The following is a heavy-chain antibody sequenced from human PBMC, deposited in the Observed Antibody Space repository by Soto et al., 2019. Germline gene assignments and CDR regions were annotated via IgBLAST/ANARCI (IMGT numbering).Heavy chain of an antibody. D-gene: IGHD3-10*01. CDR2: IYYSGST. CDR1: GGSVSSGSYY. J-gene: IGHJ6*02. V-gene: IGHV4-61*01. CDR3: ARDPAMVRGAGGMDV. Sequence: SETLSLTCTVSGGSVSSGSYYWSWIRQPPGKGLEWIGYIYYSGSTNYNPSLKSRVTISVDTSKNQFSLKLSSVTAADTAVYYCARDPAMVRGAGGMDVWGQGTTVT.